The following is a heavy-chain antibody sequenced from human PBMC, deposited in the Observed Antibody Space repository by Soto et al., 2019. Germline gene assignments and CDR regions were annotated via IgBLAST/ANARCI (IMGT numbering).Heavy chain of an antibody. Sequence: SETLSLTCTVSGGSISRYYWIWIRQPPGKGLEYIGYIYYRGGTNYNPSLNSRVTISVDTSKNQFSLKLSSVTAADTAVYYCARDLGSAAFDIWGRGTMVTVSS. CDR1: GGSISRYY. D-gene: IGHD1-26*01. CDR3: ARDLGSAAFDI. V-gene: IGHV4-59*01. CDR2: IYYRGGT. J-gene: IGHJ3*02.